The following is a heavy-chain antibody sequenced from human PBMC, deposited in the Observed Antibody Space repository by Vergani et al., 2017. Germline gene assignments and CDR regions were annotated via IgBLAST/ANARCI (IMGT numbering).Heavy chain of an antibody. CDR1: GGSISSGGYS. J-gene: IGHJ4*02. CDR3: ARGPRRRAYSSGERIIYYFDY. Sequence: QLQLQESGSGLVKPSQTLSLTCAVSGGSISSGGYSWSWIRQPPGKGLEWIGYIYHSGSTYFNPSLKSRVTISVDRSKNQFSLKLSSVTAADTAVYYCARGPRRRAYSSGERIIYYFDYWGQGTLVTVSS. V-gene: IGHV4-30-2*01. CDR2: IYHSGST. D-gene: IGHD6-19*01.